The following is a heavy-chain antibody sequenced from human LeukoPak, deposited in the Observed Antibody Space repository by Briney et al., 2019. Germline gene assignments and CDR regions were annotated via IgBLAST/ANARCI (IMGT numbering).Heavy chain of an antibody. J-gene: IGHJ4*02. CDR2: ITSDGSSA. CDR3: ARGGGYCSGAGCYGIDY. Sequence: GGSLRLSCAASGFTFSSYVMHWVRQAPGEGLEYVSTITSDGSSAYYANSVKGRFTISRDNSKNTLHLQMGSLRAEDMAVYYCARGGGYCSGAGCYGIDYWGQGTLVTVSS. D-gene: IGHD2-15*01. CDR1: GFTFSSYV. V-gene: IGHV3-64*01.